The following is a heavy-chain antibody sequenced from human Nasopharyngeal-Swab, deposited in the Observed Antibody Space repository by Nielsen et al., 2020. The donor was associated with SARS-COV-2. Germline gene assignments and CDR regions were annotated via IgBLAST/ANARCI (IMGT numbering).Heavy chain of an antibody. Sequence: PGKALEWLALVYWDDEKRYSPSLESRLTITKDTSKNQAVLTMTNVDTVDTATYYCARGYQLIRGFDYWGQGTLVTVSS. J-gene: IGHJ4*02. CDR3: ARGYQLIRGFDY. V-gene: IGHV2-5*02. CDR2: VYWDDEK. D-gene: IGHD2-2*01.